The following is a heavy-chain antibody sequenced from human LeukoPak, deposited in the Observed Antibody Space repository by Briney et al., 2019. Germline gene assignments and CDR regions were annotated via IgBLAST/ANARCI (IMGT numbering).Heavy chain of an antibody. CDR2: INQDGSEK. D-gene: IGHD3-16*01. J-gene: IGHJ4*02. V-gene: IGHV3-7*01. CDR3: ARTALFGGRLTTPGLDY. CDR1: GFTFSSYW. Sequence: GGSLRLSCVGSGFTFSSYWMSWVRQAPGKGLEWVANINQDGSEKYDVDSAKGRFTISRDNAKNSLYLQMNSLRAEDTAVYYCARTALFGGRLTTPGLDYWGQGTLVTVSS.